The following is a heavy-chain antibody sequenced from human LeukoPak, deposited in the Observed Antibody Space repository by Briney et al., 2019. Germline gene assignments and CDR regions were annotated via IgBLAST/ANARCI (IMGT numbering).Heavy chain of an antibody. CDR1: GGSISSYY. D-gene: IGHD4-17*01. J-gene: IGHJ4*02. V-gene: IGHV4-59*08. CDR3: ARRSNYGYYFDY. Sequence: SETLSLTCTVSGGSISSYYWSWIRQPPGKGLEWIGYIYYSGSTNYNPSLKSRVTISVDTSKNQFSLKLSSVTAADTAVYYCARRSNYGYYFDYWGQGTLVTVSS. CDR2: IYYSGST.